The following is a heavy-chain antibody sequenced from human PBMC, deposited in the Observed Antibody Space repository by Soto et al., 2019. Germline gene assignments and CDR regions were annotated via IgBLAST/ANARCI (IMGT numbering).Heavy chain of an antibody. CDR2: IYHSGST. CDR1: GGSISSSNW. Sequence: SETLSLTCAVSGGSISSSNWWSWVRQPPGKGLEWIGEIYHSGSTNYNPSLKSRVTISVDKSKNQFSLKLSSVTAADTAVYYCARVTSDIVLMVYAIGYGMDVWGQGTTVTSP. CDR3: ARVTSDIVLMVYAIGYGMDV. J-gene: IGHJ6*02. V-gene: IGHV4-4*02. D-gene: IGHD2-8*01.